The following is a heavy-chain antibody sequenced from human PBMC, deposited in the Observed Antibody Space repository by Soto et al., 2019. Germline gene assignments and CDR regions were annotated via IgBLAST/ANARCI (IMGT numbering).Heavy chain of an antibody. V-gene: IGHV4-30-4*01. D-gene: IGHD5-18*01. CDR2: LYYSGST. CDR3: AINSYGYIFFTY. Sequence: QVQLQDSGPGLVKPSQTLSLTCTVSGGSISSGDYYWSWFRQPPGKGLGWIGYLYYSGSTYYNPSPKCRVTITVDTSKNQFSLKLSSVTAADTAVYYCAINSYGYIFFTYWGQGTLVTVSS. CDR1: GGSISSGDYY. J-gene: IGHJ4*02.